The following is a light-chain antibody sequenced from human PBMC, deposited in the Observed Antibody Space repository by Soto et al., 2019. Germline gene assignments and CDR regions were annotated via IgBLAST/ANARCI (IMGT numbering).Light chain of an antibody. CDR3: CSYAGSYTWV. CDR1: TSDVGGYNY. CDR2: DVT. V-gene: IGLV2-11*02. Sequence: QSALTQPRSVSGSPGQSVTISCTGTTSDVGGYNYVSWYQHHPGKAPKLMICDVTKRPSGVPDRFSGSKSGNTASLNISGLQAGDEADYYCCSYAGSYTWVFGGGTKLTVL. J-gene: IGLJ2*01.